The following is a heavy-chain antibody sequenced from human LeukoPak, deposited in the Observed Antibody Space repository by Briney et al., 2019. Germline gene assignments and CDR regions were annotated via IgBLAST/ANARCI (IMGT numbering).Heavy chain of an antibody. D-gene: IGHD3-22*01. CDR3: ARDRYHYYDSSPSYYFDY. J-gene: IGHJ4*02. Sequence: ASVKVSCKTSGYTFTSYYMHWVRQAPGQGLEWMGIINPSGGSTSYAQKFQGRVTMTMDTSTSTVYMELSSLRSEDTAVYYCARDRYHYYDSSPSYYFDYWGQGTLVTVSS. CDR2: INPSGGST. V-gene: IGHV1-46*01. CDR1: GYTFTSYY.